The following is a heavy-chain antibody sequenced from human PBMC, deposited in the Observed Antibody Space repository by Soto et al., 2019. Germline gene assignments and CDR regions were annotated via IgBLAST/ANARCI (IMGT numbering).Heavy chain of an antibody. CDR2: IYPGDSDT. V-gene: IGHV5-51*01. D-gene: IGHD3-10*01. CDR1: GYSFTSYW. Sequence: GESLKISCKGSGYSFTSYWIGWVRQMPGKGLEWMGIIYPGDSDTRYSPSFQGQVTISADKSISTAYLQWGSLKASDTAVYYCARVSTSASGSYYTLDYWGQGTLVTVSS. J-gene: IGHJ4*02. CDR3: ARVSTSASGSYYTLDY.